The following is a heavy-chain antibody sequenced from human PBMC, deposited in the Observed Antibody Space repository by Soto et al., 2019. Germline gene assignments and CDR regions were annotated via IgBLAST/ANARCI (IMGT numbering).Heavy chain of an antibody. Sequence: SETLSLTCTVSGDSIISGDYYWSWIRQPPGKGLEWIGLIYYSGSTYYNPSLKSRVTISVDTSKNQFSLKLSSVTAADTAVYYCARQIGYYYDSSGYLWGQGTLVTVSS. CDR2: IYYSGST. CDR1: GDSIISGDYY. CDR3: ARQIGYYYDSSGYL. V-gene: IGHV4-39*01. J-gene: IGHJ4*02. D-gene: IGHD3-22*01.